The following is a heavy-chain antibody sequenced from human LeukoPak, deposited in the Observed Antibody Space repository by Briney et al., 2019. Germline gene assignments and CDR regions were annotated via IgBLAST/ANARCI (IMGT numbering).Heavy chain of an antibody. CDR2: IAYAGT. CDR3: ANRYVSEY. V-gene: IGHV3-23*01. J-gene: IGHJ4*02. Sequence: GGSLRLSCAASGFIFSDYAMNWVRQAPGKGLEWVSTIAYAGTYYADFVKGRFITSRDDSKSTLYLQMNSLRADDTAVYFCANRYVSEYWGQGILVTVSS. CDR1: GFIFSDYA. D-gene: IGHD3-16*01.